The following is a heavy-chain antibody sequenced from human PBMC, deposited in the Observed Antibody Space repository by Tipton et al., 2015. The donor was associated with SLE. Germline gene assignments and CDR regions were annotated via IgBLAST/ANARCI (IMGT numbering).Heavy chain of an antibody. V-gene: IGHV3-33*01. J-gene: IGHJ4*02. CDR3: ARDPHPLTGYYPDFDY. CDR2: IWYDGSNK. CDR1: GFTFSSYG. D-gene: IGHD3-9*01. Sequence: SLRLSCAASGFTFSSYGMHWVRQAPGKGLEWVAVIWYDGSNKYYADSVKGRFTISRDNAKNSLYLQMNSLRAEDTAVYYYARDPHPLTGYYPDFDYWGQGTLVTVSS.